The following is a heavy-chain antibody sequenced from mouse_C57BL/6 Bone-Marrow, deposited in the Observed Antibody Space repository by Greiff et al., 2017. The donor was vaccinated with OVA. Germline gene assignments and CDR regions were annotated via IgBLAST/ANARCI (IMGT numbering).Heavy chain of an antibody. J-gene: IGHJ1*03. CDR2: IDPNSGGT. D-gene: IGHD1-1*01. CDR3: ARWDYDYYGSSYVGYFDV. V-gene: IGHV1-72*01. CDR1: GYTFTSYW. Sequence: VQLQQPGAELVKPGASVKLSCKASGYTFTSYWMHWVKQRPGRGLEWIGRIDPNSGGTKYNEKFKSKATLTVDKPYSTAYMQLRSLTSEASAVHYCARWDYDYYGSSYVGYFDVWGTGTTVTVSS.